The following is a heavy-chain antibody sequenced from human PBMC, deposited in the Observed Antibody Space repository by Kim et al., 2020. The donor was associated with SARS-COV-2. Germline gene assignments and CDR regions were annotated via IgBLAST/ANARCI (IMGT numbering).Heavy chain of an antibody. J-gene: IGHJ4*02. V-gene: IGHV4-31*02. Sequence: YYNPSLKSRVTMSADTSKNQFSRKMTSVTAADTAVYYCARDLAGRSNFDFWGRGTLVTVSS. CDR3: ARDLAGRSNFDF.